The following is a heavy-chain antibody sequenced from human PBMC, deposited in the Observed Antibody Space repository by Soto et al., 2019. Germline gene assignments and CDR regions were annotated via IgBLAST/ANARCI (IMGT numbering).Heavy chain of an antibody. J-gene: IGHJ6*02. CDR2: IYYSGST. D-gene: IGHD6-6*01. Sequence: NPSETLSLTCTVSGGSISSGDYYWSWIRQPPGKGLEWIGYIYYSGSTYYNPSLKSRVTISVDTSKNQFSLKLSSVTAADTAVYYCARDRLEYSSSGGMDVWGQGTTVTVSS. V-gene: IGHV4-30-4*01. CDR3: ARDRLEYSSSGGMDV. CDR1: GGSISSGDYY.